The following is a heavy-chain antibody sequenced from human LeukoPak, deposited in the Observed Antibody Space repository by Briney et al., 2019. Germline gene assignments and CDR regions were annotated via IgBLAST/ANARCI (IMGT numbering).Heavy chain of an antibody. J-gene: IGHJ3*02. CDR3: ARELVGALNDAFDI. CDR1: GFTFSSYW. D-gene: IGHD1-26*01. CDR2: IKQDGSEK. V-gene: IGHV3-7*01. Sequence: PGGSLRLSCAASGFTFSSYWMSWVRQAPGKGLEWVANIKQDGSEKYYVDSVKGRFTISRDNAKNSLYLQMNSLRAEDTAVYYCARELVGALNDAFDIWGQGTMVTVSS.